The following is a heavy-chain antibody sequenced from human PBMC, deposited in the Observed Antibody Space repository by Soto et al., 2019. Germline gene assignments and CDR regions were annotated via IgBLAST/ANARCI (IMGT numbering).Heavy chain of an antibody. Sequence: EVQLVQSGAEMKEPGESLRISCQASGYTFTKHWISWVRQMPGKGLEWMGRIDPNDSETKYNPSVEGHVMLSVDKFTSTAYLEWSSLKASDSAMYYCVRLTGRSAYGLDVWGQGNTVTVSS. CDR2: IDPNDSET. CDR3: VRLTGRSAYGLDV. D-gene: IGHD7-27*01. J-gene: IGHJ6*02. CDR1: GYTFTKHW. V-gene: IGHV5-10-1*03.